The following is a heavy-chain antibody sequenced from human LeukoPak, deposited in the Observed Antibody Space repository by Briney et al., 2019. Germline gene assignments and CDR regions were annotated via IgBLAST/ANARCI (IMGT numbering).Heavy chain of an antibody. J-gene: IGHJ3*02. CDR2: IWYDGSNK. Sequence: GRSLRLSCAASGFTFSSYGMHWVRQAPGKGLEWVAVIWYDGSNKYYADSVKGRFTISRDNSKNTLYLQMNSLRAEDTAVYYCARDLRTGGAFDIWGQGTMVTVSS. CDR1: GFTFSSYG. CDR3: ARDLRTGGAFDI. V-gene: IGHV3-33*01.